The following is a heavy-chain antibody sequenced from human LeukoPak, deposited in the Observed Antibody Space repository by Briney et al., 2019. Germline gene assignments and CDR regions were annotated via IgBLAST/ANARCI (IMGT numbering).Heavy chain of an antibody. J-gene: IGHJ4*02. V-gene: IGHV1-8*03. D-gene: IGHD5-24*01. CDR2: MNPNSGNT. CDR3: AADDLTRGY. Sequence: ASVKVSCKASGYTFTSYDINWVRQATGQGLEWMGWMNPNSGNTGYAQKFQGRVTITRDMSTGTVYLELSSLRSEDTAVYYCAADDLTRGYWGQGTLVTVSS. CDR1: GYTFTSYD.